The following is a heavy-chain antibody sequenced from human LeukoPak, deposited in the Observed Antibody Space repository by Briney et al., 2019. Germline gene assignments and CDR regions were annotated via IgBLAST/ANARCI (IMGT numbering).Heavy chain of an antibody. V-gene: IGHV4-38-2*02. Sequence: SETLSLTCVVSGYSISSGYHWGWIRQPPAKGLEWLGGVYRSGTTYYDPSFKSRVTISVDTSKNQISLKVRSVTAADTAMYYCARENWVFDYWGQGILVTVSS. CDR1: GYSISSGYH. D-gene: IGHD7-27*01. J-gene: IGHJ4*02. CDR3: ARENWVFDY. CDR2: VYRSGTT.